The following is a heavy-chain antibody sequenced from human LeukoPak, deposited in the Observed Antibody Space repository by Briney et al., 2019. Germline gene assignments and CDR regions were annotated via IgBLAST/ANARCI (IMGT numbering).Heavy chain of an antibody. V-gene: IGHV3-23*01. CDR1: GFTFSSYA. CDR2: ISGSGGST. CDR3: AKGLLWFGEETSDY. Sequence: GGSLRLSCAASGFTFSSYAMSWVRQAPGKGLKWVSAISGSGGSTYYADSVKGRFTISRDNSKNTLYLQMNSLRAEDTAVYYCAKGLLWFGEETSDYWGQGTLVTVSS. D-gene: IGHD3-10*01. J-gene: IGHJ4*02.